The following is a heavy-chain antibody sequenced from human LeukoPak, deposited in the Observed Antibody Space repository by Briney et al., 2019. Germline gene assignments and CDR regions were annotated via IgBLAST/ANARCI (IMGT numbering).Heavy chain of an antibody. V-gene: IGHV1-69*13. CDR3: ARDSSNYAVRYNWFDP. Sequence: GASVKVSCKASGGTFSSYAISWVRQAPGQGLEWMGGIIPIFGTANYAQKFQGRVTITADESTSTAYMELSSLRSEDTAVYYCARDSSNYAVRYNWFDPWGQGTLVTVSS. CDR1: GGTFSSYA. J-gene: IGHJ5*02. CDR2: IIPIFGTA. D-gene: IGHD6-19*01.